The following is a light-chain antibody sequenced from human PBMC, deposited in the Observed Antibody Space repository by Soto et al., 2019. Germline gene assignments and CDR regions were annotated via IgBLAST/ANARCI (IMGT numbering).Light chain of an antibody. CDR3: QTSDSGLFGLI. V-gene: IGLV1-40*01. Sequence: QSVLTQPPSVSGAPGQRVTIACTGNNSNIGTGFDVHWYRHFPGAAPNLLLSGTSHRPSGVPDRFSGSKSGTSASLAITGLQADDEADYYCQTSDSGLFGLIFGTGTKLTVL. CDR1: NSNIGTGFD. J-gene: IGLJ1*01. CDR2: GTS.